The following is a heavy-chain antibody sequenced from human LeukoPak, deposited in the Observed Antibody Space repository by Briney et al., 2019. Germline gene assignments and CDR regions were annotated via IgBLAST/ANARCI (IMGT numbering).Heavy chain of an antibody. CDR2: ISSNGGST. J-gene: IGHJ4*02. Sequence: GGSLRLSCAASGFTFSSYAMHWVRQAPGKGLEYVSAISSNGGSTYYANSVKGRFTISRDNSKNTLYLQMGSLRAEDMAVYYCARGGYYDSSGYDFDYWGQGTLATVSS. D-gene: IGHD3-22*01. CDR3: ARGGYYDSSGYDFDY. CDR1: GFTFSSYA. V-gene: IGHV3-64*01.